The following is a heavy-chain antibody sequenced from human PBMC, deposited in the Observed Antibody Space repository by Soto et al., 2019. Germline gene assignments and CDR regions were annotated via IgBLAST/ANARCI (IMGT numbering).Heavy chain of an antibody. CDR2: INPNSGGT. V-gene: IGHV1-2*04. CDR1: GYTFTGYY. CDR3: ARGPNEYYYDSSGPHAFDI. Sequence: SVKVSCKASGYTFTGYYMHWVRQAPGQGLEWMGWINPNSGGTNYAQKFQGWVTMTRDTSISTAYMELSRLRSDDTAVYYCARGPNEYYYDSSGPHAFDIWGQGTMVTVSS. J-gene: IGHJ3*02. D-gene: IGHD3-22*01.